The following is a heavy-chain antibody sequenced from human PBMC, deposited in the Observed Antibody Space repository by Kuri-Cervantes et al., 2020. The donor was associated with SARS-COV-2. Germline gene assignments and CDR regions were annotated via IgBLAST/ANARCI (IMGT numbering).Heavy chain of an antibody. CDR3: AKEGVVSAEYDY. J-gene: IGHJ4*02. CDR1: RFTFSRNW. CDR2: ISGSGGST. V-gene: IGHV3-23*01. Sequence: GGSLRLSFAASRFTFSRNWMKWGGQTPGKGLEWVSGISGSGGSTYYADSVKGRFTISRDNSKNALYLQMNSLRAEDTAAYYCAKEGVVSAEYDYWGQGTLVTASS. D-gene: IGHD2/OR15-2a*01.